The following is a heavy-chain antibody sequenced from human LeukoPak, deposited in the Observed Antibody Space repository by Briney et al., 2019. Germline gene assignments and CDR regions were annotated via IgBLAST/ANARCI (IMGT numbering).Heavy chain of an antibody. CDR2: ISYDGSNK. V-gene: IGHV3-30*03. J-gene: IGHJ4*02. D-gene: IGHD3-3*01. CDR1: GFTFSSYG. Sequence: GGSLRLSCAASGFTFSSYGMHWVRQAPGKGLEWVAVISYDGSNKYYADSVRGRFTISRDNSKNTLYLQMNSLRAEDTAVYYCARRRVRFLAGGDLDYWGQGTLVTVSS. CDR3: ARRRVRFLAGGDLDY.